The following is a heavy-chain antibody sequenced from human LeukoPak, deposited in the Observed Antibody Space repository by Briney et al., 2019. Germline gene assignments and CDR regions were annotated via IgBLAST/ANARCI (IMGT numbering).Heavy chain of an antibody. CDR3: ARDIVVVPAAMGMDV. D-gene: IGHD2-2*01. Sequence: GASVKVSCKASGYTFTSYYMHWVRQAPGQGLEWMGIINPSGASTSYAQKFQGRVTMTRDTSTSTVYMELSSLRSEDTAVYYCARDIVVVPAAMGMDVWGQGTTVTVSS. V-gene: IGHV1-46*01. CDR1: GYTFTSYY. J-gene: IGHJ6*02. CDR2: INPSGAST.